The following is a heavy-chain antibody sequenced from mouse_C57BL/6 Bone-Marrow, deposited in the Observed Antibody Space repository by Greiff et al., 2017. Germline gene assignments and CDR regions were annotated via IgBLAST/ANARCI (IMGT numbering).Heavy chain of an antibody. CDR3: ARSTNYGSSYYFAY. V-gene: IGHV1-82*01. CDR2: IYPGDGDT. CDR1: GYAFSSSW. Sequence: QVQLQQSGPEPVKPGASVKISCKASGYAFSSSWLNWVKLRPGKGLEWIGRIYPGDGDTNYNGKFKGKATLTAGKSSSTAYMQLSSLTSEDSAVYFCARSTNYGSSYYFAYWGQGTLVTVSA. J-gene: IGHJ3*01. D-gene: IGHD1-1*01.